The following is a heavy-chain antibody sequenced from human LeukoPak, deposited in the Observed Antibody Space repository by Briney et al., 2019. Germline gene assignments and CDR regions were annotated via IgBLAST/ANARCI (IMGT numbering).Heavy chain of an antibody. CDR1: GFTFSSYW. CDR2: IKQDGSEK. Sequence: GGSLRLSCAASGFTFSSYWRSWIRQAPGKGLEWVANIKQDGSEKYYVDSVKGRFTISRDNAKNSLYLQMNSLRAEDTAVYYCARGEAAAGTWDAFDIWGQGTMVTVSS. V-gene: IGHV3-7*01. CDR3: ARGEAAAGTWDAFDI. D-gene: IGHD6-13*01. J-gene: IGHJ3*02.